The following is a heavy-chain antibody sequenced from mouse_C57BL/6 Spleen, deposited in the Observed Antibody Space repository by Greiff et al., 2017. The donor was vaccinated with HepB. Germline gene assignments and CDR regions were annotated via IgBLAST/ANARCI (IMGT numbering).Heavy chain of an antibody. CDR3: TKAYYPRFPYYAMDY. J-gene: IGHJ4*01. Sequence: QVQLQQSGAELVRPGASVTLSCKASGYTFTDYEMHWVKQTPVHGLEWIGAIDPETGGTAYNQKFKGKAILTADKSSSTAYMELRSLTSEDSAVYYCTKAYYPRFPYYAMDYWGQGTSVTVSS. CDR1: GYTFTDYE. V-gene: IGHV1-15*01. D-gene: IGHD1-1*01. CDR2: IDPETGGT.